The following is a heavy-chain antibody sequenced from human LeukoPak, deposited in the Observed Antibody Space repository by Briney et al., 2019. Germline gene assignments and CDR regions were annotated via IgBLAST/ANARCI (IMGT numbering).Heavy chain of an antibody. CDR2: IKQDGSEK. CDR3: AREGIAAADYYYYYMDV. Sequence: GGSLRLSCAASGFTFRIYWMSWVRQAPGKGLEWVANIKQDGSEKYYVDSVKGRFTISRDNAKNSLYLQMNSLRAEDTAVYYCAREGIAAADYYYYYMDVWGKGTTVTVSS. V-gene: IGHV3-7*01. CDR1: GFTFRIYW. D-gene: IGHD6-13*01. J-gene: IGHJ6*03.